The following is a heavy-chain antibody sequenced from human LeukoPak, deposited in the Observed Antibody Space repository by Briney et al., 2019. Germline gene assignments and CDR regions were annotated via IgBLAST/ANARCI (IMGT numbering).Heavy chain of an antibody. Sequence: SETLSLTCSVSGGSISTYYWSWIRQPPGKGLEWIGYIYSIGGTNYNPSLKSRVTISVDTSKNQFSLKLSSVTAADTAVYYCAALNIATRPWCFDYWGQGALVTVSS. J-gene: IGHJ4*02. CDR2: IYSIGGT. D-gene: IGHD6-6*01. CDR3: AALNIATRPWCFDY. CDR1: GGSISTYY. V-gene: IGHV4-59*01.